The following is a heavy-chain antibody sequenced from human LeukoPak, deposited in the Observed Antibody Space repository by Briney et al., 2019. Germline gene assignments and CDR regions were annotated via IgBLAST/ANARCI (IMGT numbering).Heavy chain of an antibody. CDR1: GFTFSSHA. Sequence: GGSLRLSCAASGFTFSSHAMGWVRQAPGKGLEWVSSITGSGGSTYYGDCVKGRFAISRDNSKNTLYLQMNSLRAEDTAVYYCAKDGGGSLEWLPPMDVWGQGTTVTVSS. V-gene: IGHV3-23*01. D-gene: IGHD3-3*01. CDR3: AKDGGGSLEWLPPMDV. J-gene: IGHJ6*02. CDR2: ITGSGGST.